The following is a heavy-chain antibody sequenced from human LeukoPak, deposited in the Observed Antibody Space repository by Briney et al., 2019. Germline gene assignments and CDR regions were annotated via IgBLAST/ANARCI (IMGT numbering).Heavy chain of an antibody. CDR1: GGSVSSGIYY. CDR3: ARALRARITGTTASVYGMDV. D-gene: IGHD1-20*01. V-gene: IGHV4-61*01. J-gene: IGHJ6*02. Sequence: SETLSLTCTVSGGSVSSGIYYWSWIRQPPGKGLEWIGYIYYSGSTNYNPSLKSRVTISVDTSKNQFSLKLSSVTAADTAVYYCARALRARITGTTASVYGMDVWGQGTRSPSP. CDR2: IYYSGST.